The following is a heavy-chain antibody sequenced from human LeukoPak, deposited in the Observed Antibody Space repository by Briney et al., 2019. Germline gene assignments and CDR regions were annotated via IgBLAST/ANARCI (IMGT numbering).Heavy chain of an antibody. V-gene: IGHV4-59*01. D-gene: IGHD4-17*01. CDR3: ARGSGYGDSTFDY. Sequence: SETLSLTCTTSGAPISRFYWSWIRQPPGKGLEWIGQIYYSGSTKYSPSLKSRVTISVDTSKNQFSLKVSSLTAADTAVYFCARGSGYGDSTFDYWGQGTLVTVSS. CDR2: IYYSGST. CDR1: GAPISRFY. J-gene: IGHJ4*02.